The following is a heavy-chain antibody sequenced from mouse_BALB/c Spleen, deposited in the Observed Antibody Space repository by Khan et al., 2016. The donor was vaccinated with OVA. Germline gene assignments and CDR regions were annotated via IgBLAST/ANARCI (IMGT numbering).Heavy chain of an antibody. D-gene: IGHD2-1*01. CDR1: GFSSTNYG. Sequence: QVQLKQSGPGLVAPSQSLSITCTVSGFSSTNYGVNWVRQPPGKGLEWLGVIWADGSTHYHSALMSRLSISKDKSKSQVFLRMNSLQTDDTAVYYCATIFHGKRYYAMDYWGQGTSVTVSS. J-gene: IGHJ4*01. CDR3: ATIFHGKRYYAMDY. CDR2: IWADGST. V-gene: IGHV2-9*02.